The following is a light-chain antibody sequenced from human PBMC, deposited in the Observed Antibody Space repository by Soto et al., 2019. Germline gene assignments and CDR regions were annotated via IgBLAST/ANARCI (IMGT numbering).Light chain of an antibody. V-gene: IGKV1-39*01. CDR2: AAS. J-gene: IGKJ3*01. CDR3: HQYDTVPYD. CDR1: QSISSY. Sequence: DIQMTQSPSSLSASVGDRVTITCRASQSISSYLNWYQQKPGKAPKLLIYAASSLQSGVPSRFSGSGSGTDFTLTISSLQPEDFATYYCHQYDTVPYDFGPGTKVDIK.